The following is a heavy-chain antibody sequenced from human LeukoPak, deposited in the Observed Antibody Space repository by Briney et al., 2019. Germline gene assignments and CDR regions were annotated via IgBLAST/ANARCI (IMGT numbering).Heavy chain of an antibody. CDR1: GGSISSYY. V-gene: IGHV4-59*01. J-gene: IGHJ4*02. Sequence: TSETLSLTCTVSGGSISSYYWSWIRQPPGKGLEWIGYIYYSGSTNYNPSLKSRVTISVDTSKNQFSLKLSSVTAADTAVYYCARGAYTYYFDYWGQGTLVTVSS. CDR2: IYYSGST. CDR3: ARGAYTYYFDY. D-gene: IGHD4-11*01.